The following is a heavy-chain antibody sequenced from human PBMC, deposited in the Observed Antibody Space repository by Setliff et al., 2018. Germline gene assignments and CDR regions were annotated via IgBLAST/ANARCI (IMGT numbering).Heavy chain of an antibody. CDR1: GYYIRSGYY. CDR3: ARDTLLRGSRRSMDV. CDR2: IYHSGST. V-gene: IGHV4-31*11. J-gene: IGHJ6*03. D-gene: IGHD3-10*01. Sequence: SETLSLTCVVSGYYIRSGYYWGWIRQHPGKGLEWIGYIYHSGSTYYNPSLKSRVTISVDTSKNQFFLKLSSVTAADTAVYYCARDTLLRGSRRSMDVWGKGTTVTVSS.